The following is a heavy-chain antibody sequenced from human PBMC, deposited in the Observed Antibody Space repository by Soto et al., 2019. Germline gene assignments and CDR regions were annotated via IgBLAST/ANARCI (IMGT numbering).Heavy chain of an antibody. CDR2: ISYDGSNK. D-gene: IGHD6-13*01. CDR1: GFTFSSYA. Sequence: PGGSLRLSCAASGFTFSSYAMHWVRQAPGKGLEWVAVISYDGSNKYYADSVKGRFTISRDNSKNTLYLQMNSLRAEDTAVYYCARDPHLRSSWFDAFDIWGQGTMVTVSS. V-gene: IGHV3-30-3*01. CDR3: ARDPHLRSSWFDAFDI. J-gene: IGHJ3*02.